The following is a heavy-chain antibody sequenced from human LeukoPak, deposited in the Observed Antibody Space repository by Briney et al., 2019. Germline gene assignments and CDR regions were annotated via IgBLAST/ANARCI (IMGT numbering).Heavy chain of an antibody. D-gene: IGHD5-18*01. CDR1: GFIFNKYW. J-gene: IGHJ4*02. CDR3: ARDGYLHTAMVKAYYFDY. Sequence: GGSLRLSCTASGFIFNKYWMSWVRQAPGKGLEGVASISRSSSYVYYADSMKGRFSIARDNARNSLYLQMNSLRADDTAVYYCARDGYLHTAMVKAYYFDYWGQGTLVTVSS. CDR2: ISRSSSYV. V-gene: IGHV3-21*01.